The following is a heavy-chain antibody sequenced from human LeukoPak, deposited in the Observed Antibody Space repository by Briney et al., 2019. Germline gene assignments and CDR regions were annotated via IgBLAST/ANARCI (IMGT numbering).Heavy chain of an antibody. CDR1: GGSISSYY. J-gene: IGHJ5*02. D-gene: IGHD6-13*01. CDR2: IYYSGST. Sequence: SETLSLTCTVSGGSISSYYWSWIRQPPGKGLEWIGYIYYSGSTNYNPSLKSRVTISVDTSKNQFSLNLTSVTAADTAVYYCARVAAAGSWFDPWGQGTLVTVSS. CDR3: ARVAAAGSWFDP. V-gene: IGHV4-59*01.